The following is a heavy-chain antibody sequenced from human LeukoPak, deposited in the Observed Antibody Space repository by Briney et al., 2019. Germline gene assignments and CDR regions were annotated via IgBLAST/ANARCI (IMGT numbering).Heavy chain of an antibody. V-gene: IGHV3-64D*09. CDR2: ISSNGGST. Sequence: PGGSRRFSCSASGFTFSSYAMHWVRQAPGKGLEYVSAISSNGGSTYYADSVKGRFTISRDNSKNTLYLQMSSLRAEDTAVYYCVKDLLSTSPRPPIWGQGTMVTVSS. J-gene: IGHJ3*02. CDR3: VKDLLSTSPRPPI. D-gene: IGHD1-26*01. CDR1: GFTFSSYA.